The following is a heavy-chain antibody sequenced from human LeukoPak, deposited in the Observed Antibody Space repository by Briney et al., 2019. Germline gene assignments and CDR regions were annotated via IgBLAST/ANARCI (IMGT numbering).Heavy chain of an antibody. Sequence: PSETLSLTCAVYGGSFSGYYWSWIRQPPGKGLEWIGEINHSGSTNYNPSLKSRVTISVDTSKNQFSLKLSSVTAADTAVYYCARGTYSSSWYNVGGDFDYWGQGTLVTVSS. J-gene: IGHJ4*02. CDR3: ARGTYSSSWYNVGGDFDY. D-gene: IGHD6-13*01. CDR2: INHSGST. CDR1: GGSFSGYY. V-gene: IGHV4-34*01.